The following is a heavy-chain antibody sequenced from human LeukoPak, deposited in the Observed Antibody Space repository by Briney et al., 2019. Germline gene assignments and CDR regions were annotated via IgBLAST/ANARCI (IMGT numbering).Heavy chain of an antibody. J-gene: IGHJ4*02. CDR1: GHTFTNYG. CDR3: ARETGYSSGWYDDY. D-gene: IGHD6-13*01. Sequence: ASVKVSCKASGHTFTNYGINWVRQAPGQGLEWMGWISAYNGNTKYAQRVQGRVTLTTGTSTSTAYMELRSLRFDDTAVYYCARETGYSSGWYDDYWGQGTLVTVSS. CDR2: ISAYNGNT. V-gene: IGHV1-18*01.